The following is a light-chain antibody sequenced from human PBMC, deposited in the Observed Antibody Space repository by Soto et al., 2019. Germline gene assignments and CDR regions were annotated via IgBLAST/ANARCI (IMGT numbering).Light chain of an antibody. J-gene: IGKJ4*01. CDR2: GAS. CDR3: HQALT. V-gene: IGKV3D-7*01. Sequence: VLTQSPATLSLSPGGRAILSCRASQTVSRYYLSWHQKKPGQPPRLLIYGASTRATGVPDRFSGSGSGADFTLTISSLQPEDFAVYYCHQALTFGGGTTVE. CDR1: QTVSRYY.